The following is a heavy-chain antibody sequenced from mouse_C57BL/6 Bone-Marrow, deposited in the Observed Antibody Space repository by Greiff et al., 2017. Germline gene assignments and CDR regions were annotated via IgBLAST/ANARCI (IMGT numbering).Heavy chain of an antibody. CDR1: GYTFTDYY. Sequence: EVKLEESGPVLVKPGASVKMSCKASGYTFTDYYMNWVKQSHGKSLEWIGVINPYNGGTSYNQKFKGKATLTVDKSSSTAYMELNSLTSEDSAVYYWARVWSLGDYWGQGTTLTVSS. D-gene: IGHD2-10*02. J-gene: IGHJ2*01. V-gene: IGHV1-19*01. CDR3: ARVWSLGDY. CDR2: INPYNGGT.